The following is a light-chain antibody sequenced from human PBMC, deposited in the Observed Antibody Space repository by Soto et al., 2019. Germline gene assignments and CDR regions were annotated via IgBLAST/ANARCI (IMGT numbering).Light chain of an antibody. Sequence: MQMTQPPSTLTASVGDNYTITCRASQSSSSWLAWYEQKQGKXPKLLIYDASSLESGVPSRFSGSGSGTELTITISSLQPDDFAAYYCQQYRDYPWTFGQGTKVEIK. CDR1: QSSSSW. CDR2: DAS. J-gene: IGKJ1*01. CDR3: QQYRDYPWT. V-gene: IGKV1-5*01.